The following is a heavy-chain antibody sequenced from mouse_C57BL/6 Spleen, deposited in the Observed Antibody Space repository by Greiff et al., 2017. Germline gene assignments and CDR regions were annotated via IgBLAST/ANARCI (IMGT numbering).Heavy chain of an antibody. J-gene: IGHJ2*01. CDR3: AEGYYGSSYLDY. Sequence: VQLQQSGPELVKPGASVKMSCKASGYTFTDYNMHWVKQSHGKSLEWIGYINPNNGGTSYNQKFKGKATLTVNKSSSTAYMELRSLTSEESAVYYCAEGYYGSSYLDYWGQGTTLTVSS. V-gene: IGHV1-22*01. CDR2: INPNNGGT. CDR1: GYTFTDYN. D-gene: IGHD1-1*01.